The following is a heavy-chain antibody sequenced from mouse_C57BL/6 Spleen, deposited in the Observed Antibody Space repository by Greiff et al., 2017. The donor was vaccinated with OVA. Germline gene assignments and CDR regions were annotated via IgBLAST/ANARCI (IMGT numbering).Heavy chain of an antibody. V-gene: IGHV1-55*01. J-gene: IGHJ2*01. CDR1: GYTFTSYW. Sequence: QVQLKQPGAELLKPGASVKMSCKASGYTFTSYWITWVKQRPGQGLEWIGDIYPGSGSTNYNEKFKSKATLTVDTSSSTAYMQLSSLTSEDSAVYYCAREERNSYYFDYWGQGTTLTVSS. CDR2: IYPGSGST. CDR3: AREERNSYYFDY.